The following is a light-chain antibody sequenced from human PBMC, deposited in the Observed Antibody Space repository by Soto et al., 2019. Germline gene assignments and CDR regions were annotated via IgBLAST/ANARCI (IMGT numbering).Light chain of an antibody. J-gene: IGKJ4*01. Sequence: IQMTQSASSLSASFGNRVTITWRASQSISSYLAWYQQKPGKAPELLIYAASTLQSGVPSRFSGSVSGTDFTLTISCLQSEDFATYYCQQYYSSPLTFGGGTKVDIK. CDR3: QQYYSSPLT. CDR1: QSISSY. V-gene: IGKV1-8*01. CDR2: AAS.